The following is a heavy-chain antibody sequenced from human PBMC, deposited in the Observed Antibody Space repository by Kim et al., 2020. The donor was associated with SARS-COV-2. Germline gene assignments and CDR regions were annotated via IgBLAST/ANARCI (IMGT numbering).Heavy chain of an antibody. CDR3: ARSITIFGVVINFDY. CDR1: GGTISSCNW. Sequence: SETLSLTCAGSGGTISSCNWWSWVRQPPGKGLEWIGEIYHSGSTNYNPSLKSRVTISVDKSKNQFSLKLSSVTAADTAVYYCARSITIFGVVINFDYWGQGTLLTLSS. J-gene: IGHJ4*02. V-gene: IGHV4-4*02. D-gene: IGHD3-3*01. CDR2: IYHSGST.